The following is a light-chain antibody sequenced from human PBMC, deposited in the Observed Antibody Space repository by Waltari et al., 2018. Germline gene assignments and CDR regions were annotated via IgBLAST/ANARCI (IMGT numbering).Light chain of an antibody. J-gene: IGKJ5*01. Sequence: DIQLTQSPSAMSASVGDRVAITCRASQDIGNYLAWFQQKPGTAPKRLIYVVSSLESGVPSRFSGSDSGTEFTLTINRLQPEDLATYFCLQHYTYPPTFGQGTRLEI. CDR1: QDIGNY. CDR2: VVS. CDR3: LQHYTYPPT. V-gene: IGKV1-17*03.